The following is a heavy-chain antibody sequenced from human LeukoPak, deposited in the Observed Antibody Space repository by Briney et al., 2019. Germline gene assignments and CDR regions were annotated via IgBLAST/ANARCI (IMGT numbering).Heavy chain of an antibody. Sequence: SETLSLTCTVSGGSISSYYWSWIRQPPGKGLEWIGYIYYSGSTNYNPSLKSRVTISVDTSKNQFSLNLTSVAAADSAVYYCARVSWFPGTSYYYMDVWGKGTTVTVSS. CDR1: GGSISSYY. V-gene: IGHV4-59*01. CDR2: IYYSGST. CDR3: ARVSWFPGTSYYYMDV. J-gene: IGHJ6*03. D-gene: IGHD1-1*01.